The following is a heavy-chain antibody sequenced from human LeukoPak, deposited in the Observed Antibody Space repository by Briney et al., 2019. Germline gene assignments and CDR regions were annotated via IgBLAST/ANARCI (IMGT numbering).Heavy chain of an antibody. Sequence: GASVKVSCKASGYTFTVYYIHWVRQAPGQRLEWMGWINTGNGNTKYSQEFQGRVTITRDTSANTAYMELRSLRSDDTAVYYCARENVYYDSSDYYPRFDYWGQGTLVTVSS. CDR2: INTGNGNT. CDR1: GYTFTVYY. V-gene: IGHV1/OR15-3*02. J-gene: IGHJ4*02. CDR3: ARENVYYDSSDYYPRFDY. D-gene: IGHD3-22*01.